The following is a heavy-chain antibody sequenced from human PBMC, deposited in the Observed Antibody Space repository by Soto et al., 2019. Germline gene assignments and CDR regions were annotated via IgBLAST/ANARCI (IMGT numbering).Heavy chain of an antibody. Sequence: VASVKVSCKASEYTFTNYALHWVRQAPGQRLEWMGWINAGNGNTKYSQKFQGRVTITRDTSASTAYIELSSLRSEDTAVYYCARDILFDYWGQGTLVTVSS. J-gene: IGHJ4*02. CDR2: INAGNGNT. CDR1: EYTFTNYA. D-gene: IGHD2-15*01. V-gene: IGHV1-3*01. CDR3: ARDILFDY.